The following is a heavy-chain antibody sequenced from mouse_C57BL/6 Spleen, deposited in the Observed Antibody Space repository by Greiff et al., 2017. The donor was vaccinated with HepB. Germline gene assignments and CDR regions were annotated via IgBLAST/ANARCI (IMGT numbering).Heavy chain of an antibody. CDR3: ARTGGSRRTWFAY. CDR1: GYTFTSYD. J-gene: IGHJ3*01. CDR2: IYPRDGST. Sequence: VHLVESGPELVKPGASVKLSCKASGYTFTSYDINWVKQRPGQGLEWIGWIYPRDGSTKYNEKFKGKATLTVDTSSSTAYMELHSLTSEDSAVYFCARTGGSRRTWFAYWGQGTLVTVSA. V-gene: IGHV1-85*01. D-gene: IGHD1-1*01.